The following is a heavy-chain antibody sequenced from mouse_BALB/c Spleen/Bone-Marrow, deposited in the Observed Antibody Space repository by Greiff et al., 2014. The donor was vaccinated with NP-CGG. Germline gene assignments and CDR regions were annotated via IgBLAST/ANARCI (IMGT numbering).Heavy chain of an antibody. CDR2: IDPGDGET. CDR1: GYPFSSYW. V-gene: IGHV1-80*01. J-gene: IGHJ2*01. CDR3: ARKYGDY. D-gene: IGHD2-10*02. Sequence: QVQLKESGAELVRPGSSVKISCKASGYPFSSYWMNWVKQRPGQGLEWIGQIDPGDGETNYNGKFKGNATLTADKSSSTAYMQLISLTSEDSAVYFCARKYGDYWGQGTTLTVSS.